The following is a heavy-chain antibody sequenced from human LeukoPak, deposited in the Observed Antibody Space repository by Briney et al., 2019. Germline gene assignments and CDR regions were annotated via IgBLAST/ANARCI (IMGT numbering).Heavy chain of an antibody. CDR3: ARHLGGYSHFDY. Sequence: SETLSLTCAVYGESFSGYYWRWIRQPPGKGLEWIGEINHSGSTNYNPSLKSRLTISVDTSKNQFSLKLSSVTAADTAVYFCARHLGGYSHFDYWGQGTLVTVSS. CDR2: INHSGST. CDR1: GESFSGYY. V-gene: IGHV4-34*01. J-gene: IGHJ4*02. D-gene: IGHD4-11*01.